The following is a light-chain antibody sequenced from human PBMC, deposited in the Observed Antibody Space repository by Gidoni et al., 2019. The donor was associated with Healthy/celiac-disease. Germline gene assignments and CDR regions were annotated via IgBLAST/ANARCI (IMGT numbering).Light chain of an antibody. V-gene: IGKV1-27*01. CDR1: QGISNY. CDR3: QKYNSAPPT. CDR2: AAS. Sequence: DIQMTQSPSSLSASVGDRVTITCRASQGISNYLAWYQQKPGKVPKLLIYAASTLQSGVPSRFSGSGSGTDFTLTISSLQPEDVATYSCQKYNSAPPTFXXXIKVEIK. J-gene: IGKJ1*01.